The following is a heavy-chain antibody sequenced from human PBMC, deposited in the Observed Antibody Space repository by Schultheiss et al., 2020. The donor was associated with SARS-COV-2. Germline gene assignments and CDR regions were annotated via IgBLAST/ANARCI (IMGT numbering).Heavy chain of an antibody. V-gene: IGHV4-59*12. CDR2: IYYSGST. CDR1: GGSISSYY. J-gene: IGHJ6*02. Sequence: SETLSLTCTVSGGSISSYYWSWIRQPPGKGLEWIGYIYYSGSTNYNPSLKSRVTMSVDTSKNQFSLKLSSVTAADTAVYYCARAVAARPSGMDVWGQGTTVTVSS. CDR3: ARAVAARPSGMDV. D-gene: IGHD6-6*01.